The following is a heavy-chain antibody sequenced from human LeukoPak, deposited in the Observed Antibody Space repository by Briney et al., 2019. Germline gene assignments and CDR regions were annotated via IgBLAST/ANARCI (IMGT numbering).Heavy chain of an antibody. CDR1: GFTFDDYA. J-gene: IGHJ3*02. CDR2: ISWNSGSI. D-gene: IGHD1-26*01. CDR3: AKDRGIVGARDAFDI. V-gene: IGHV3-9*03. Sequence: PGRSLRLSCAASGFTFDDYAMHWVRQAPGKGLEWVSGISWNSGSIGYADSVKGRFTISRDNAKNSLYLQMNSLRAEDMALYYCAKDRGIVGARDAFDIWGKGTTVTVSS.